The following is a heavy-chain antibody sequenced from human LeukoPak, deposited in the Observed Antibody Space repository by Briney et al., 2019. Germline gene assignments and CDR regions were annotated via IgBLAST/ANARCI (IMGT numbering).Heavy chain of an antibody. CDR3: ARNGGDYSLDY. D-gene: IGHD4-17*01. J-gene: IGHJ4*02. CDR1: GFSLRTSGMR. V-gene: IGHV2-70*04. CDR2: IDWDDDK. Sequence: SGPALVKPTQPLTLTCTFSGFSLRTSGMRVSWIRQPPGKALEWLARIDWDDDKFYITSLKTRLTISKDTSKNQVVLTMTNMDPVDTATYYCARNGGDYSLDYWGQGTLVTVSS.